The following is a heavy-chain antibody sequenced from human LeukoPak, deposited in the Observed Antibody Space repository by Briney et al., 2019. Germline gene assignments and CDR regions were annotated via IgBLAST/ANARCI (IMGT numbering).Heavy chain of an antibody. CDR3: ARGGGLDV. V-gene: IGHV3-7*03. D-gene: IGHD3-16*01. Sequence: SGGSLRLSCAASGFTFSSYWMNWARQAPGKGLEWVAGINHSGNVNYYVDSVKGRFTISRDNAKNSLYLQMSNLRAEDTAVYFCARGGGLDVWGQGATVTVSS. CDR2: INHSGNVN. J-gene: IGHJ6*02. CDR1: GFTFSSYW.